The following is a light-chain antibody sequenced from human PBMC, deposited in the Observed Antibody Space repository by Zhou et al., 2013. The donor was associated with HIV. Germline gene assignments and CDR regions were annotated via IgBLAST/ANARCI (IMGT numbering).Light chain of an antibody. CDR1: QGISST. CDR3: QQFNSYPLT. V-gene: IGKV1-13*02. Sequence: AIQLTQSPSSLSASVGDRVTITCRASQGISSTLAWFQQKPGKAPNLLISDASTLESGVPSRFSGSGSGTDFTLTVSSLQPEDFATYYCQQFNSYPLTFGEGPRWRSN. J-gene: IGKJ4*01. CDR2: DAS.